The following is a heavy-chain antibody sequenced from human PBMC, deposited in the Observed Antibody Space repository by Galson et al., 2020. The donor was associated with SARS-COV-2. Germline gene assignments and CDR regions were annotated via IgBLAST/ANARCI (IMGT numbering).Heavy chain of an antibody. CDR2: INHSGST. CDR3: ARGRTVTTFYYYYYYGMDV. J-gene: IGHJ6*02. D-gene: IGHD4-17*01. Sequence: ETSETLSLTCAVYGGSFSGYYWSWIRQPPGKGLEWIGEINHSGSTNYNPSLKSRVTISVDTSKNQFSLKLSSVTAADTAVYYCARGRTVTTFYYYYYYGMDVWGQGTTVTVSS. V-gene: IGHV4-34*01. CDR1: GGSFSGYY.